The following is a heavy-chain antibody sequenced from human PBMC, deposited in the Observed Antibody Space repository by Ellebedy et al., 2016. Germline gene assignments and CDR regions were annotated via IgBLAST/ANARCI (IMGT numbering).Heavy chain of an antibody. Sequence: LRLSCTVSGGSISSGGYYWSWIRQHPGKGLEWIGYIYYSGSTYYNPSLKSRVTISVDTSKNQFSLKLSSVTAADTAVYYCARSPRGYYDSSGHERPYYFDYWGQGTLVTVSS. CDR3: ARSPRGYYDSSGHERPYYFDY. V-gene: IGHV4-31*03. CDR1: GGSISSGGYY. J-gene: IGHJ4*02. D-gene: IGHD3-22*01. CDR2: IYYSGST.